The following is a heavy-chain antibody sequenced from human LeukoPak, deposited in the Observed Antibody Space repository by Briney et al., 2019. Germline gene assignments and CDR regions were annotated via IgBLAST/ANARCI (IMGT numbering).Heavy chain of an antibody. D-gene: IGHD6-13*01. CDR2: IYTSGST. CDR3: ARGRGSSWLYYFDY. CDR1: GGSISSYY. V-gene: IGHV4-4*07. Sequence: PSETLSLTCTVSGGSISSYYWSWIRQPAGKGLEWIGRIYTSGSTNYNPSLKSRVTMSVDTSKDQFSLKLSSVTAADTAVYYCARGRGSSWLYYFDYWGQGTLVTVSS. J-gene: IGHJ4*02.